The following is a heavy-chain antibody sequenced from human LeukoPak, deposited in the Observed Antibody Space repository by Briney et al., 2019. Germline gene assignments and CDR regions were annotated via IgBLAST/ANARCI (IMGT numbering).Heavy chain of an antibody. CDR1: GFTFRNFW. CDR2: INSDGSST. Sequence: PGGSLRLSCAASGFTFRNFWMHWVRQPPGKGLLWVSRINSDGSSTTYADSMKGRFTISRDNAKNSLYLQMNSLRAGDTAVYYCARAGGEVVSHAFDIWGQGTMVTVSS. D-gene: IGHD2-15*01. CDR3: ARAGGEVVSHAFDI. V-gene: IGHV3-74*01. J-gene: IGHJ3*02.